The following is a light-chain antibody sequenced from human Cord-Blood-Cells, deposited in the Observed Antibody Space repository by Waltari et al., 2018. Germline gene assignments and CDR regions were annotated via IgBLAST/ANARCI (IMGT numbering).Light chain of an antibody. V-gene: IGLV2-14*01. CDR2: EVS. CDR1: SSDVGGSNY. Sequence: QSALTQPASVSGSPGQSITISCTGTSSDVGGSNYVSWYQQHPGKAPKLMIYEVSNRPSGVSNRFSGSKSGNTASLTISGLQAEDEADYYCSSYTSRVVFGGGTKLTVL. CDR3: SSYTSRVV. J-gene: IGLJ2*01.